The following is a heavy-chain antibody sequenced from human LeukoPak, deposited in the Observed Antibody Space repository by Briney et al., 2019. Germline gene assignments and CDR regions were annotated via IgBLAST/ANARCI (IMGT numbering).Heavy chain of an antibody. CDR1: GCTFSNVW. Sequence: GGSLRLSCSASGCTFSNVWMTWVRQAPRRGLEWVGRIKPITDGGTTDYAAPVRGRFTISRDDSKNTLYLQMNSLKTEDTAVYYCTSRLNYWGQGTLVTVSS. CDR3: TSRLNY. J-gene: IGHJ4*02. V-gene: IGHV3-15*01. CDR2: IKPITDGGTT.